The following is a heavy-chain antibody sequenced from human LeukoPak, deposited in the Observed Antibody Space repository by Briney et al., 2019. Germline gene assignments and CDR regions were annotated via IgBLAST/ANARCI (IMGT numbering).Heavy chain of an antibody. CDR3: ARGKGVGY. Sequence: PGGALRLSCAACGCTFSGYWMTWVRQAPGKGLEGVGNIKQDGSETYYVDSVKGRFTISRDNARNSLYLQMNSLRAEDTAVYYCARGKGVGYWGQGILVTVSS. CDR1: GCTFSGYW. J-gene: IGHJ4*02. V-gene: IGHV3-7*01. CDR2: IKQDGSET.